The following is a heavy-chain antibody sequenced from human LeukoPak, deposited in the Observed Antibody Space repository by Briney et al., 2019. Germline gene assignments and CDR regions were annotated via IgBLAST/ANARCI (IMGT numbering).Heavy chain of an antibody. J-gene: IGHJ4*02. CDR1: GGSISSYY. D-gene: IGHD3-10*01. Sequence: SETLSLTCTVSGGSISSYYWSWIRQPPGKGLEWIGYIYYSGSTNYNPSLKSRVTISVDTSKNQFSLKLSSVTAADTAVYYCARVGFGEHTDYWGQGTLVSVSS. CDR3: ARVGFGEHTDY. CDR2: IYYSGST. V-gene: IGHV4-59*01.